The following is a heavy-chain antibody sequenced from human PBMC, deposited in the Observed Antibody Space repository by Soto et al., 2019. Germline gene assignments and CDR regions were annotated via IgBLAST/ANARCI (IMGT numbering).Heavy chain of an antibody. V-gene: IGHV4-39*01. Sequence: HLQLQESGPGLVKPSETLSLTCTVSGGSISSSSYYWGWIRQPPGKGLEWIGSIYYSGSTYYNPSRKSRVTISVDTSKNQFSLKLSSMTAADTAVYYCARLRRDGYNWDYWGQGTLVTVSS. D-gene: IGHD5-12*01. CDR2: IYYSGST. J-gene: IGHJ4*02. CDR1: GGSISSSSYY. CDR3: ARLRRDGYNWDY.